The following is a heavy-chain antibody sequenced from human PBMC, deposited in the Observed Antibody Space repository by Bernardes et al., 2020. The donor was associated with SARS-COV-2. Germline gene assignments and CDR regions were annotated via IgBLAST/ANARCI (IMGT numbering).Heavy chain of an antibody. D-gene: IGHD2-15*01. Sequence: GGSLRLSCAASGFTFYNYAMSWVRLPPGKGLEWVSAISGSADNAYYADSVKGRFTISRDNSKNRLYLQMHTLRVEDTAVYYCAKFLGYCSGGSCPHAMDIWGQGTTVTVSS. CDR2: ISGSADNA. CDR1: GFTFYNYA. V-gene: IGHV3-23*01. J-gene: IGHJ6*02. CDR3: AKFLGYCSGGSCPHAMDI.